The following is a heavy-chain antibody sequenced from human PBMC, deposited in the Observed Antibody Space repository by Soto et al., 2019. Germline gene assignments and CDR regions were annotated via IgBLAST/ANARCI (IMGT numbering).Heavy chain of an antibody. Sequence: PGGSLRLSCAASGFTFSGSAMHWVRQASGKGLEWVGRIRSKANSYATAYAASVKGRFTISRDDSKNTAYLQMNSLKTEDTAVYYCTQHVAVAGTDLDYWGQGTLVTVSS. CDR2: IRSKANSYAT. CDR1: GFTFSGSA. J-gene: IGHJ4*02. D-gene: IGHD6-19*01. CDR3: TQHVAVAGTDLDY. V-gene: IGHV3-73*01.